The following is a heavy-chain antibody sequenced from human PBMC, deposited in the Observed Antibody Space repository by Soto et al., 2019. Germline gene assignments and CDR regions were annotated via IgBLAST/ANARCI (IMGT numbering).Heavy chain of an antibody. J-gene: IGHJ6*03. V-gene: IGHV3-11*01. CDR1: GFTFSDYY. CDR3: ARELSIAGFLDYYYYMDV. CDR2: ISSSGSTI. Sequence: GGVPRPSCAASGFTFSDYYMSWIRQAPGKGLEWVSYISSSGSTIYYADSVKGRFTISRDNAKNSLYLQMNSLRAEDTAVYYCARELSIAGFLDYYYYMDVWGKGTTVTVSS. D-gene: IGHD6-6*01.